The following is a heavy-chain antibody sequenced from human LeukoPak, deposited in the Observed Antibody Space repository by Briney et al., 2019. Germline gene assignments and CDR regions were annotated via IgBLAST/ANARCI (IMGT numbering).Heavy chain of an antibody. J-gene: IGHJ5*02. CDR1: GGTFISYA. V-gene: IGHV1-69*13. Sequence: SVTVSCKASGGTFISYAISWVRQAPGQGLEWMGGIIPIFGTANYAQKFQGRVTITADESTSTAYMELSSLRSEDTAVYYCARAPRDYYDSSGYYLPGLGLDPWGQGTLVTVSS. CDR3: ARAPRDYYDSSGYYLPGLGLDP. D-gene: IGHD3-22*01. CDR2: IIPIFGTA.